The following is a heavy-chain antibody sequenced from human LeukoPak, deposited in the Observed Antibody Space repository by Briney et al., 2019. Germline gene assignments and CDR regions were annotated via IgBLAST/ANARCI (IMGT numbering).Heavy chain of an antibody. J-gene: IGHJ3*02. V-gene: IGHV4-39*07. D-gene: IGHD3-10*01. CDR3: AKSNGYGLVDI. CDR2: IFYSGST. CDR1: GDSITGYY. Sequence: SETLSLTCSVSGDSITGYYWGWIRQPPGKGLEWIGNIFYSGSTYYSPSLRSRVTISLDTSRNQFSLKLNSVTAADTAVYYCAKSNGYGLVDIWGQGTMVTVSS.